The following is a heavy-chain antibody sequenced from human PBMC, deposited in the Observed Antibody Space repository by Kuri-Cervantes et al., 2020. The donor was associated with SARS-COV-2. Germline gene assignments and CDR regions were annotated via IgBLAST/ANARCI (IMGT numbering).Heavy chain of an antibody. CDR1: RGSIRITSYY. V-gene: IGHV4-39*07. J-gene: IGHJ4*02. CDR2: ISYSGTT. Sequence: SETLSLTCTVSRGSIRITSYYWGWIRQSPGKGLEWIGSISYSGTTYYNPSLKSRVTISVDTSKNQFSLKLSSVTAADTAVYYCARQYEDLDYNTFNWARYSGSDFDYWGQGTLVTVSS. CDR3: ARQYEDLDYNTFNWARYSGSDFDY. D-gene: IGHD1-26*01.